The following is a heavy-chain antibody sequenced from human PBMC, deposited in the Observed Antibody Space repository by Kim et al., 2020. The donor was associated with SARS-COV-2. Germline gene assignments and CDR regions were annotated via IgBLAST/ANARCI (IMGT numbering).Heavy chain of an antibody. CDR2: IYSGGST. D-gene: IGHD6-13*01. Sequence: GGSLRLSCAASGFTVSSNYMSWVRQAPGKGLEWVSVIYSGGSTYYADSVKGRFTISRDNSKNTLYLQMNSLRAEDTAVYYCARDGYSSSWYSPHYFDYWGQGTLVTVSS. J-gene: IGHJ4*02. CDR1: GFTVSSNY. V-gene: IGHV3-53*01. CDR3: ARDGYSSSWYSPHYFDY.